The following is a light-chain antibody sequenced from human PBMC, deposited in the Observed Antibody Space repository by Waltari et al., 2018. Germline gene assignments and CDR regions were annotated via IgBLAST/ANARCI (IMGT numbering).Light chain of an antibody. CDR2: DAS. V-gene: IGKV1-12*01. Sequence: DIQMTQSPSSVSASVGDRATTPCRASQDINNCLAWYQQKPGKAPNLLIYDASSLESGVPSRFSGSGSGADFTLTITSLQSEDFATYYCQQAKSFPHTFGGGTKVEIK. CDR3: QQAKSFPHT. J-gene: IGKJ4*01. CDR1: QDINNC.